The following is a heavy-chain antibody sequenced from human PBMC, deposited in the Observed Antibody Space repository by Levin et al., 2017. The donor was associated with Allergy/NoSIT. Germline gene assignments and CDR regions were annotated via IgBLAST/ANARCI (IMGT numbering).Heavy chain of an antibody. Sequence: ASVKVSCKASGYTFTSSDINWVRQATGQGLEWMGWMHPNSGNTGYAQKFQGRVTMTRNTSISTAYMELSSLRSEDTAVYYCAKVSYKWNDLAVYDMWGQGTRVTVSS. D-gene: IGHD1-1*01. CDR2: MHPNSGNT. V-gene: IGHV1-8*01. CDR3: AKVSYKWNDLAVYDM. J-gene: IGHJ3*02. CDR1: GYTFTSSD.